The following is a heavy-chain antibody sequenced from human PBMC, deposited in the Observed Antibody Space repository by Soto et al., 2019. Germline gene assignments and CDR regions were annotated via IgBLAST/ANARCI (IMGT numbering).Heavy chain of an antibody. V-gene: IGHV1-69*02. CDR2: IIPILGIA. Sequence: QVQLVQSGAEVKKPGSSVKVSCKASGGTFSSYTISWVRQAPGQGLEWMGRIIPILGIANYAQKFQGRVTITADKSTSTAYMELRSLRSEDTAVYYCATERGIGWELYYFDYWGQGTLVTVSS. J-gene: IGHJ4*02. CDR3: ATERGIGWELYYFDY. D-gene: IGHD1-26*01. CDR1: GGTFSSYT.